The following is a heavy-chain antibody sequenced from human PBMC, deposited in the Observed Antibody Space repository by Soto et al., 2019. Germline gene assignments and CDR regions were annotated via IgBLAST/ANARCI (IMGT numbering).Heavy chain of an antibody. D-gene: IGHD4-17*01. CDR3: TRDVPATGDYGIHNDAFDI. Sequence: GGSLRLSCTASGFTFGDYAMSWFRQAPGKGLEWVGFIRSKAYGGTTEYAASVKGRFTISRDDSKSIAYLQMNSLKTEDTAVYYCTRDVPATGDYGIHNDAFDIWGQGTMVTVSS. CDR2: IRSKAYGGTT. CDR1: GFTFGDYA. V-gene: IGHV3-49*03. J-gene: IGHJ3*02.